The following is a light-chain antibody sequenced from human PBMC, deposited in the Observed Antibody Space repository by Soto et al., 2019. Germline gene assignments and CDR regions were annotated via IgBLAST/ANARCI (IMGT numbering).Light chain of an antibody. Sequence: DIQMTQSPSSLSASVGDRVTITCRASQGISNYLAWYQQKPGKVPKLLIYAASTLQSGVPSRFSGSGSGTDFTLTISNLQHEDISTYYCQKYNNAPCTFGQGTKVEIK. CDR1: QGISNY. V-gene: IGKV1-27*01. CDR3: QKYNNAPCT. J-gene: IGKJ1*01. CDR2: AAS.